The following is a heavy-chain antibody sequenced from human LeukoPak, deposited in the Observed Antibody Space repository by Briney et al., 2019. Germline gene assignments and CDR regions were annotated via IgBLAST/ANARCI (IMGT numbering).Heavy chain of an antibody. CDR3: DRDMVGATDAFDI. J-gene: IGHJ3*02. CDR1: GASISSSSHY. CDR2: IYYSGTT. Sequence: PSETLSLTCTVSGASISSSSHYCGWIRQPPGKGLEWIGSIYYSGTTYNNPSLKSRVTISVDTSKNQFSLKLSSVTAADTAVYYCDRDMVGATDAFDIWGQGTMVTVSS. V-gene: IGHV4-39*02. D-gene: IGHD1-26*01.